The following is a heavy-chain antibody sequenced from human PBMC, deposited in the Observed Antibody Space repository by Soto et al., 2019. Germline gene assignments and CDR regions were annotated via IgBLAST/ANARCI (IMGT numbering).Heavy chain of an antibody. CDR3: ARDFKDTG. CDR1: GFIFSDYW. V-gene: IGHV3-74*01. CDR2: INTDGSIA. Sequence: GGSLRLSCAASGFIFSDYWMHWVRQGPGEGLVWLSIINTDGSIAYYADSVGGRFTISRDNAQNTLYLRMDSLRVEDTAMYYCARDFKDTGWGRGIMVTVSS. J-gene: IGHJ4*02.